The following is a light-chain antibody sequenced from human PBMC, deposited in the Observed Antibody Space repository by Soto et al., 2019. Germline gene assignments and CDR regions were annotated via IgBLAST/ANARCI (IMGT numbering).Light chain of an antibody. J-gene: IGKJ4*01. Sequence: DIQMTQSPSPLPASVGDRVIITCQASQAISNHFNWYQQKPGRAPKLLIYDTSNLETGVPSRFRGSGGGTDFTFTITSLQPEDFATYYCQQTDKLPLTFGGGTKVDMK. CDR3: QQTDKLPLT. CDR1: QAISNH. V-gene: IGKV1-33*01. CDR2: DTS.